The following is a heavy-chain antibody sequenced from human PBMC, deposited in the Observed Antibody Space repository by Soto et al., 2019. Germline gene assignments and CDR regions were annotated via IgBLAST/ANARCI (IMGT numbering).Heavy chain of an antibody. Sequence: ESGGGVVQPGRSLRLSCAASGFTFSTYGMHWVRQAPGKGLEWVAVIWSDGSYKDYADSIEGRFTISRDNSKNTLYLQMNSLRADDTALYYCARDLDSGSYAYWGQGTLVTVSS. CDR1: GFTFSTYG. CDR2: IWSDGSYK. J-gene: IGHJ4*02. V-gene: IGHV3-33*01. D-gene: IGHD1-26*01. CDR3: ARDLDSGSYAY.